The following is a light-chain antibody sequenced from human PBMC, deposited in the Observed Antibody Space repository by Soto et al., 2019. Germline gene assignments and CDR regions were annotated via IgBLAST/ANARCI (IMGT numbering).Light chain of an antibody. CDR3: QQTYSAPPP. Sequence: DIQMTQSPASLSASVGDIVTITCRASQIISTYLNWYQQRAGLAPRLLIYAASSLQSGVPPRFSGSGSGTDFTLTISSLQPEDFATYFCQQTYSAPPPFGQVTKVDIK. J-gene: IGKJ1*01. V-gene: IGKV1-39*01. CDR2: AAS. CDR1: QIISTY.